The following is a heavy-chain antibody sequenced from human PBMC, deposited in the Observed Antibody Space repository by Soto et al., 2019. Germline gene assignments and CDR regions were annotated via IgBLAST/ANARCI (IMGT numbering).Heavy chain of an antibody. J-gene: IGHJ3*02. CDR1: GYPVTAYY. D-gene: IGHD3-3*01. CDR3: VRGGGVGVAGSAAFDM. Sequence: QLHLVQSGAVVKKPGASVTVSCSASGYPVTAYYMHWVRQAPGRGLEWMGGINPATGAAKYIQTFQGRVTTTTATSTSTVFKEPSGPNSEDPAVFYWVRGGGVGVAGSAAFDMWGQGTLVTVSS. V-gene: IGHV1-2*02. CDR2: INPATGAA.